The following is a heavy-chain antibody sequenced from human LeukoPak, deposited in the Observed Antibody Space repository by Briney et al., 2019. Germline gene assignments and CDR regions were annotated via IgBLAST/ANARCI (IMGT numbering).Heavy chain of an antibody. V-gene: IGHV4-59*09. J-gene: IGHJ4*02. Sequence: GYIYYSGSTNYNPSLKSRVTISVDTSKNQFSLKLSSVTAADTAVFYCARGLYGSGSYPFDSWGQGTLVTVSS. CDR2: IYYSGST. CDR3: ARGLYGSGSYPFDS. D-gene: IGHD3-10*01.